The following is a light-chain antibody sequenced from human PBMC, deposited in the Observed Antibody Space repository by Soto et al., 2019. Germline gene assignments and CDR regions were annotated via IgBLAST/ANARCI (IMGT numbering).Light chain of an antibody. CDR1: QSVSSNY. V-gene: IGKV3-20*01. CDR3: QQYDDWPET. CDR2: GAS. Sequence: EIVLTQSPGTLSLSPGETATLSCRASQSVSSNYLAWYQQKPGQAPRLLIYGASSRATGIPDRFSGSGSGTEFTLTISSLQSEDIAVYYCQQYDDWPETFGQGTKVDIK. J-gene: IGKJ1*01.